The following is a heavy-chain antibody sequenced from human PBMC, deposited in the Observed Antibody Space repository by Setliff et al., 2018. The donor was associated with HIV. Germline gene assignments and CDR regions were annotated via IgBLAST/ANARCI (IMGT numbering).Heavy chain of an antibody. Sequence: PGGSLRLSCAGSGFTFTDAWVSWVRQAPGKGLEWVGRIQSKTGGGTGTPDYTAPVRGRFTISRDDSGDTVFLQMNSLKTEDTAMYYCTTAPFTMIIPIISKDAFDVWGQGTMVTV. CDR1: GFTFTDAW. CDR2: IQSKTGGGTGTP. CDR3: TTAPFTMIIPIISKDAFDV. J-gene: IGHJ3*01. D-gene: IGHD3-22*01. V-gene: IGHV3-15*01.